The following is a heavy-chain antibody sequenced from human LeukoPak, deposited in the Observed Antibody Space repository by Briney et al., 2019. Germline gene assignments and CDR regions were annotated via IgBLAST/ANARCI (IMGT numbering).Heavy chain of an antibody. CDR2: NNGSRST. CDR1: GGSISSSSYY. V-gene: IGHV4-39*01. J-gene: IGHJ4*01. CDR3: AGGHSYGAYYFDY. D-gene: IGHD5-18*01. Sequence: SETLSLTCTVSGGSISSSSYYWGWIRQPPGKGLEWIGSNNGSRSTYYNPSLKSRVTISVDTSKNQFSLKLSSVTAADTAVYYCAGGHSYGAYYFDYWGHGTMVSVSS.